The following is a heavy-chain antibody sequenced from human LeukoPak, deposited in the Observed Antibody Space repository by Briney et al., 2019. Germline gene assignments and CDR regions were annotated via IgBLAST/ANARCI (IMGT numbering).Heavy chain of an antibody. CDR3: AREENSSGWYYYYMDV. D-gene: IGHD6-19*01. V-gene: IGHV1-8*01. J-gene: IGHJ6*03. CDR1: GYTFTSYD. Sequence: ASVKVSCKASGYTFTSYDINWVRQATGQGLEWMGWMKPNSGNTGYAQKFQGRVTMTRNTSISTAYMELSSLRSEDTAVYYCAREENSSGWYYYYMDVWGKGTTVTVSS. CDR2: MKPNSGNT.